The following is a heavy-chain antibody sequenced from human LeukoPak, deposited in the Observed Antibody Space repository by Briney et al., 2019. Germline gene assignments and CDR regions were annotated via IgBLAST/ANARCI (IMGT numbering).Heavy chain of an antibody. CDR2: IYTSGST. V-gene: IGHV4-61*02. J-gene: IGHJ4*02. CDR3: ARGSVEFDY. D-gene: IGHD5/OR15-5a*01. Sequence: SQTLSLTCTVSGGSISSGSYYWSRIRQPAGKGLEWIGRIYTSGSTNHNPSLKSRVTISVDTSKNQFSLKLSSVTAADTAVYYCARGSVEFDYWGQGTLVTVSS. CDR1: GGSISSGSYY.